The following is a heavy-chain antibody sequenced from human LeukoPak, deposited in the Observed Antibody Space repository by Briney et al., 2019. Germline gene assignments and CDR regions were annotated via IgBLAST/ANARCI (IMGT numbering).Heavy chain of an antibody. J-gene: IGHJ4*01. Sequence: ASVKVSCKASGYTFTGYYMHWVRQAPGQGLEWMGWINPNSGDTNYAQKFQGRVTMTRDTSISTAYMELSRLRSDDTAVYYCARDLDMVGATSFSFDYWGQGTLVTVSS. CDR1: GYTFTGYY. D-gene: IGHD1-26*01. CDR3: ARDLDMVGATSFSFDY. V-gene: IGHV1-2*02. CDR2: INPNSGDT.